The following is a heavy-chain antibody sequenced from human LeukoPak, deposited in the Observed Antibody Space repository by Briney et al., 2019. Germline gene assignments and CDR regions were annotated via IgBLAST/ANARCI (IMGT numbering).Heavy chain of an antibody. V-gene: IGHV3-30-3*01. Sequence: GGSLRLSCAASGFTFSSYAMYWVRQAPGKGLEWVAVISYDGSNKYYADSVKGRFTISRDNSKNTLYLQMNSLRAEDTAVYYCAKDRRTIFGVGHDAFDFWGQGTMVTVSS. CDR1: GFTFSSYA. J-gene: IGHJ3*01. CDR2: ISYDGSNK. D-gene: IGHD3-3*01. CDR3: AKDRRTIFGVGHDAFDF.